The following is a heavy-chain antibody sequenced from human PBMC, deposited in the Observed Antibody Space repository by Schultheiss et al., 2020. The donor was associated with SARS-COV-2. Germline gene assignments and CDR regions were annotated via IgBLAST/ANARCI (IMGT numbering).Heavy chain of an antibody. CDR1: GFTFSSYG. Sequence: GGSLRLSCAASGFTFSSYGMHWVRQASGKGLEWVGRIRSKARNYATTYAASVKGRFTISRDDSKNSLYLQMNSLKTEDTAVYYCARGGQAGSYNYWGQGTLVTVSS. J-gene: IGHJ4*02. D-gene: IGHD3-9*01. CDR2: IRSKARNYAT. V-gene: IGHV3-73*01. CDR3: ARGGQAGSYNY.